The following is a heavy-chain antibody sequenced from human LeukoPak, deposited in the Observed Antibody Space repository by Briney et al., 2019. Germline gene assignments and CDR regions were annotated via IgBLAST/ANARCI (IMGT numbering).Heavy chain of an antibody. J-gene: IGHJ3*02. Sequence: SETLSLTCAVYGGSFSGYYWSWIRQPPGKGLEWIGEINHSGSTNCNPSLKSRVTISVDTSKNQFSLTLSSVTAADTAVYYCARHGRWLWFGEFPIPEAFDIWGQGTMVTVSS. CDR1: GGSFSGYY. CDR2: INHSGST. V-gene: IGHV4-34*01. CDR3: ARHGRWLWFGEFPIPEAFDI. D-gene: IGHD3-10*01.